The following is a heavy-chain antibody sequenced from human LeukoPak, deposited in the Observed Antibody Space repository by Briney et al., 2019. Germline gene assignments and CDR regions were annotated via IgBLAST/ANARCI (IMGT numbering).Heavy chain of an antibody. V-gene: IGHV3-48*03. CDR2: ISSSGSTI. CDR3: ASSYYYDSSGLDY. Sequence: GGSLRLSCAASGFTFSSCEMNWVRQAPGKGLEWVSYISSSGSTIYYADSVKGRFTISRDNAKNSLYLQMNSLRAEDTAVYYCASSYYYDSSGLDYWGQGTLVTVSS. CDR1: GFTFSSCE. D-gene: IGHD3-22*01. J-gene: IGHJ4*02.